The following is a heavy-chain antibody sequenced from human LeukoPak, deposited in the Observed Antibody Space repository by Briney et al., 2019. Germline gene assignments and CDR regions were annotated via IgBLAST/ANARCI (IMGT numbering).Heavy chain of an antibody. CDR3: ARAESRSRLVVPAPCDP. J-gene: IGHJ5*02. D-gene: IGHD2-2*01. V-gene: IGHV3-21*01. Sequence: GGSLRLSCTASGFTFSNYNMNWVRQAPGKGLEWVSSISSSSSYIYYADSVKGRFTISRDNAKNSLYLQMNSLRAEDTAVYYCARAESRSRLVVPAPCDPWGQGTLVTVSS. CDR1: GFTFSNYN. CDR2: ISSSSSYI.